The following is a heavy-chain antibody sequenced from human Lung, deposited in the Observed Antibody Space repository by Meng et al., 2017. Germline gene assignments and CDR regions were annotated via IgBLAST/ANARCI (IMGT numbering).Heavy chain of an antibody. D-gene: IGHD3-22*01. CDR1: GGTFSSSD. CDR3: ARALGLTTMMTY. CDR2: IIPLFDTT. Sequence: QVQLVSSGAEVKKPGSSVKVSCKASGGTFSSSDISWVRQAPGQGLEWMGGIIPLFDTTHYAQNFQGRVSITADESTRTAYMELSSLRSEDTAVYYCARALGLTTMMTYWGQGTLVTVSS. V-gene: IGHV1-69*01. J-gene: IGHJ4*02.